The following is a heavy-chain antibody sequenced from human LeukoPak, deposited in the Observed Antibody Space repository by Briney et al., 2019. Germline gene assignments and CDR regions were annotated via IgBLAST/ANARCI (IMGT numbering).Heavy chain of an antibody. V-gene: IGHV4-59*12. CDR1: GGSISSYY. J-gene: IGHJ6*03. D-gene: IGHD3-22*01. CDR2: IYYSGST. Sequence: PSETLSLTCTVSGGSISSYYWSWIRQPPGKGLEWIGYIYYSGSTNYNPSLKSRVTISVDTSKNQFSLKLSSVTAADTAVYYCARGRGYDSSGYYRYYYYYMDVWGKGTTVTVSS. CDR3: ARGRGYDSSGYYRYYYYYMDV.